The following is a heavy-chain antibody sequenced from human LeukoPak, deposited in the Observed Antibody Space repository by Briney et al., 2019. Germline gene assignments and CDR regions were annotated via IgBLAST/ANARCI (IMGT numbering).Heavy chain of an antibody. CDR1: GGTFSSYA. Sequence: SVKVSCKASGGTFSSYAISWVRQAPGQGLEWMGGIIPIFGTANYAQKFQGRVTITADESTSTVYMELSSLRSEDTAVYYCTRTYYYDSSGYYYGRDAFDIWDQGTMVTVSS. CDR3: TRTYYYDSSGYYYGRDAFDI. D-gene: IGHD3-22*01. V-gene: IGHV1-69*01. J-gene: IGHJ3*02. CDR2: IIPIFGTA.